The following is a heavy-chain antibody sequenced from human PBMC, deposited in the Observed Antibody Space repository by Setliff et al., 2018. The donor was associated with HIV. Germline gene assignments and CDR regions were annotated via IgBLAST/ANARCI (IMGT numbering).Heavy chain of an antibody. J-gene: IGHJ6*03. D-gene: IGHD3-10*01. CDR2: IYSGDSST. CDR3: ARDRLESLWFGDLHYMDV. Sequence: PGGSLRLSCAASGFAFNDYYMTWVRQAPGKGLEWVSVIYSGDSSTYYADSVKGRFTISRDNSKNTQYLQMDSLRADDTAMYYCARDRLESLWFGDLHYMDVWGKGTRSPSP. CDR1: GFAFNDYY. V-gene: IGHV3-NL1*01.